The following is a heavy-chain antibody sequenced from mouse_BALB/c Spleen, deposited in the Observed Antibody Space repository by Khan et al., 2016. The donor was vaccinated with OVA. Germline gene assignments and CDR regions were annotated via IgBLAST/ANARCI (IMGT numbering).Heavy chain of an antibody. CDR2: ISSGGTYT. CDR3: TRFITTTTGDYYAMDY. D-gene: IGHD1-2*01. CDR1: GFIFSSYG. J-gene: IGHJ4*01. Sequence: EVQLVESGGDLVNPGGSLKLSCAASGFIFSSYGMSWVRQTPDKRLEWVATISSGGTYTYYPDRVKGRFTLSRDNAKHTLSLQLSSLKSEDTAMYYCTRFITTTTGDYYAMDYWGQGTSVTVSS. V-gene: IGHV5-6*01.